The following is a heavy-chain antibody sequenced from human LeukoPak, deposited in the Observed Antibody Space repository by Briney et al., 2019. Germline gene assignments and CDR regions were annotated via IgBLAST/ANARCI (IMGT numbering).Heavy chain of an antibody. Sequence: GGSLRLSCAASGFTFSGYGMHWVRQAPGKGLEWVAVISYDGSNKYYADSVKGRFTISRDNSKNTLYLQMNSLRAEDTAVYYCAKFKGAVAGTNDYWGQGTLVTVSS. J-gene: IGHJ4*02. D-gene: IGHD6-19*01. CDR2: ISYDGSNK. CDR1: GFTFSGYG. V-gene: IGHV3-30*18. CDR3: AKFKGAVAGTNDY.